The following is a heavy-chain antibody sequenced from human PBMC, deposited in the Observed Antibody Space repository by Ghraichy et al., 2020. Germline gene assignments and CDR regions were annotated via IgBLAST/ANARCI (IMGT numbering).Heavy chain of an antibody. V-gene: IGHV4-59*01. J-gene: IGHJ4*02. CDR1: GGSISSYY. Sequence: SQTLSLTCTVSGGSISSYYWSWIRQPPGKGLECIGDIYYSGSTNYNPSLKSRVTISVDTSKNQFSLKLSSVTAADTAVYYCARRDGYNSFDYWGQGILVTVSS. CDR3: ARRDGYNSFDY. CDR2: IYYSGST. D-gene: IGHD5-24*01.